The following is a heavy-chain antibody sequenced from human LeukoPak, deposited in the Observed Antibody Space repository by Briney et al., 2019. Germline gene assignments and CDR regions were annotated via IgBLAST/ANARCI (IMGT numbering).Heavy chain of an antibody. CDR3: ARDRLDEPLLWFGELRLGYYYYGMDV. D-gene: IGHD3-10*01. Sequence: GGSLRLSCAASGFTFSSYSMNWVRQAPGKGLXXXXXXXXXXXXXXXXSVKGRFTISRDNAKNSLYLQMNSLRAEDTAVYYCARDRLDEPLLWFGELRLGYYYYGMDVWGQGTTVTVSS. V-gene: IGHV3-21*01. CDR2: XXXXXXXX. CDR1: GFTFSSYS. J-gene: IGHJ6*02.